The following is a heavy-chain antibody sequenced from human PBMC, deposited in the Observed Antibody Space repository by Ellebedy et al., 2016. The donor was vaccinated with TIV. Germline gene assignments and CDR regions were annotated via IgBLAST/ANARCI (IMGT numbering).Heavy chain of an antibody. D-gene: IGHD2-2*01. CDR1: GFTFSSYA. CDR3: ARVQTSSSFSGMDV. J-gene: IGHJ6*02. V-gene: IGHV3-30-3*01. Sequence: GESLKISCAASGFTFSSYAMHWVRQAPGKGLEWVAVISYDGSNKYYADSVKGRFTISRDNAKNTLYLQMNSLRAEDTAVYYCARVQTSSSFSGMDVWGQGTTVTVSS. CDR2: ISYDGSNK.